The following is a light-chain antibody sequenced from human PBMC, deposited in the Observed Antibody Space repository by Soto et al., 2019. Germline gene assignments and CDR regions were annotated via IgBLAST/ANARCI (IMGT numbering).Light chain of an antibody. V-gene: IGKV3-11*01. CDR1: QSVSRY. Sequence: EIVLTQSPSTLALSPGERATLSCRASQSVSRYLAWYQQKPGQAPRLLIYDASNRATGIPARFSGSGSGTDFTLTINSLEPEDFAAHYCQQRSNWHSITFGQGTRLEIK. CDR3: QQRSNWHSIT. J-gene: IGKJ5*01. CDR2: DAS.